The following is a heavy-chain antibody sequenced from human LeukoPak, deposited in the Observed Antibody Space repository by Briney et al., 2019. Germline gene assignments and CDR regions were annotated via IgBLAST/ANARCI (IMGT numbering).Heavy chain of an antibody. Sequence: ASVKVSCKASGYTFTGYYMHWVRQAPEHGLEWMGRINPNSGGTNCAQKFQGRVTMTRDTSISTAYMELSRLGSDDTAVYYCARVGQKLVPFDYWGQGTLVTVSS. D-gene: IGHD6-13*01. V-gene: IGHV1-2*06. CDR1: GYTFTGYY. CDR2: INPNSGGT. CDR3: ARVGQKLVPFDY. J-gene: IGHJ4*02.